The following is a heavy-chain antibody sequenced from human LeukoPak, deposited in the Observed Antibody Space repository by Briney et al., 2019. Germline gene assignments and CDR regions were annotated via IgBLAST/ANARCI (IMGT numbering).Heavy chain of an antibody. D-gene: IGHD4-17*01. CDR1: GFTVSSNY. J-gene: IGHJ4*02. CDR2: IYSGGST. V-gene: IGHV3-53*01. CDR3: ARDLYGVSHDY. Sequence: GGSLRLSCAASGFTVSSNYMSWVRQAPGKGLEWVSVIYSGGSTYYADSVKGRFTISRDNSKNTLYLQMNSLRAEDTAVYYCARDLYGVSHDYWGQGTLVTVSS.